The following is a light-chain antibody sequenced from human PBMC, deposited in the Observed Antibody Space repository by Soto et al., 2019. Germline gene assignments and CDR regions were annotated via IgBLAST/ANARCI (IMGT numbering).Light chain of an antibody. CDR1: SSDVGGYNY. CDR3: SSYTSSSTHVV. J-gene: IGLJ2*01. Sequence: QSVLTQPASVSGSPGQSITISCTGTSSDVGGYNYVSWYQQHPGKAPKLMIYEVSNRPSGVSNRFSGSKSGNPASLTISGLQADDEADYYCSSYTSSSTHVVFGGGTKLTVL. CDR2: EVS. V-gene: IGLV2-14*01.